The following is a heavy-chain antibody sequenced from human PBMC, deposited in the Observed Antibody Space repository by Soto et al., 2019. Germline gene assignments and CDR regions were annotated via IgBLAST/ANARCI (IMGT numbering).Heavy chain of an antibody. V-gene: IGHV3-30*18. CDR1: GFTFSSYG. CDR3: AKDGIGYYFDY. CDR2: ISYDGSNK. D-gene: IGHD3-3*01. Sequence: QVQLVESGGGVVQPGRSLRLSCAASGFTFSSYGMHWVRQAPGKGLEWVEVISYDGSNKYYADSVKGRFTISRDNSKNTLYLQMNSLRAEDTAVYYCAKDGIGYYFDYWGQGTLVTVSS. J-gene: IGHJ4*02.